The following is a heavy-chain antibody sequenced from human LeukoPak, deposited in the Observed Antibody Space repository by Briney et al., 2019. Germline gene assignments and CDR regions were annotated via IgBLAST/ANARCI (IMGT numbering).Heavy chain of an antibody. CDR1: GFTFSSYG. J-gene: IGHJ4*02. CDR3: AKSHCSTTSCLAHLDY. Sequence: PGGSLRLSCAASGFTFSSYGMHWVRQAPGKGLEWVAFIRYDGSNKCYADSVKGRFTISRDNSKNTLSLQMNSLRAEDTAVYYCAKSHCSTTSCLAHLDYWGQGTLVTVSS. V-gene: IGHV3-30*02. D-gene: IGHD2-2*01. CDR2: IRYDGSNK.